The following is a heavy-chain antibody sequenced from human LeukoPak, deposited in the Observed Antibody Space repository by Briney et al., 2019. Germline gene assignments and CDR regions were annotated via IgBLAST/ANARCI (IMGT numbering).Heavy chain of an antibody. D-gene: IGHD2-2*01. CDR2: IYTSGST. CDR3: ARERGYCSSTSCQYFDY. Sequence: PSETLSLTCTVSGGSISSYYWSWIRQPAGKGLECIGRIYTSGSTNYNPSLKSRVTMSVDTSKNQFSLKLSSVTAADTAVYYCARERGYCSSTSCQYFDYWGQGTLVTVSS. J-gene: IGHJ4*02. CDR1: GGSISSYY. V-gene: IGHV4-4*07.